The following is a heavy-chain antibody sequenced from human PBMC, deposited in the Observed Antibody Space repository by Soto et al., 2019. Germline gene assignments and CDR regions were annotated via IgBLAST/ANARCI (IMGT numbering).Heavy chain of an antibody. CDR1: GYSISNDYY. Sequence: SETLSLTCAVSGYSISNDYYWGWIRQTPGKGLGWIGAMHHDGTTYYNPSPKSRVTMSVDTSKNQLSLKLRSVTAADTAIYYCARDFGKYVATIYFDNWGQGTQVTVSS. CDR3: ARDFGKYVATIYFDN. CDR2: MHHDGTT. V-gene: IGHV4-38-2*02. D-gene: IGHD5-12*01. J-gene: IGHJ4*02.